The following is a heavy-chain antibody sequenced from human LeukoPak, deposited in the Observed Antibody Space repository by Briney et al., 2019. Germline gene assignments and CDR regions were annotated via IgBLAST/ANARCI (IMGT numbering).Heavy chain of an antibody. D-gene: IGHD1-26*01. CDR1: GYTFTGYY. V-gene: IGHV1-2*02. Sequence: ASVKVSCKASGYTFTGYYMHWVRQAPGQGLEWMGWINPNSGGPNYAQKFQGRVTMTRDTSISTAYMELSRLRSDDTAVYYCAREDPIVGASFDYWGQGTLVTVSS. CDR2: INPNSGGP. CDR3: AREDPIVGASFDY. J-gene: IGHJ4*02.